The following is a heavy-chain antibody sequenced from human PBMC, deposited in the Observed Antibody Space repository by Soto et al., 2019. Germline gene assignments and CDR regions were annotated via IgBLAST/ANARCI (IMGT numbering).Heavy chain of an antibody. CDR2: IQSGGPT. Sequence: EVHLVESGGGLVQPGGYLRLSCAASGFTVSRKYMSWVRQAQGKGLEWVSLIQSGGPTYYAESVKGRFTISRDTSENTLHLQMDSLRAEDTAVYYCARDDVLCDGGRCYGVPLDGWGKGTTVTVSS. J-gene: IGHJ6*04. CDR3: ARDDVLCDGGRCYGVPLDG. CDR1: GFTVSRKY. V-gene: IGHV3-66*01. D-gene: IGHD2-15*01.